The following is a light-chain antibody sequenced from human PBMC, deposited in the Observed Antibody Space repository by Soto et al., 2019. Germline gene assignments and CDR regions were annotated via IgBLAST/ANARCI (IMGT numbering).Light chain of an antibody. V-gene: IGLV1-47*02. Sequence: QSVLTQPPSASGTPGQRVTISCSGSSSNIGSYYVYWYQQLPGTAPKLLIYSNNQRPSGVPDRFSGSKSGTSASLAISGLRSEDEADYYCAACDSSLSGLVFGGGTKLTVL. CDR1: SSNIGSYY. CDR3: AACDSSLSGLV. J-gene: IGLJ2*01. CDR2: SNN.